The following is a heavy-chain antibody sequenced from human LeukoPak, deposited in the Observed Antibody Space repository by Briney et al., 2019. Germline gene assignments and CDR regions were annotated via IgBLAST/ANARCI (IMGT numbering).Heavy chain of an antibody. Sequence: GRSLRLSCAASGFTFSSYGMHWVRQAPGKGLEWVAVISYDGTNKYYADSVKGRFTISRDNSKNTLYLQMNSLRAEDTAVYYCARPYSSGWYGDFDYWGQGTLVTVSS. D-gene: IGHD6-19*01. CDR1: GFTFSSYG. V-gene: IGHV3-30*03. CDR2: ISYDGTNK. CDR3: ARPYSSGWYGDFDY. J-gene: IGHJ4*02.